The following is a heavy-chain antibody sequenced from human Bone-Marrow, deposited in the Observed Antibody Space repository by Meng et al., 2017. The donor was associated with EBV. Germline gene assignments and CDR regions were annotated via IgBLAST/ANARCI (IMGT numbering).Heavy chain of an antibody. Sequence: EVLAVGSGGGLIRAGGSLRLSVAASGFSISNNYMSWVRQAPGKGPEWVSAIFRDGNTYYADSVRGRFTISRDNSKNTLYLQMDSVRAEDTAVYYCASLAVAAPFDPWGQGTLVTVFS. CDR3: ASLAVAAPFDP. J-gene: IGHJ5*02. V-gene: IGHV3-53*01. CDR2: IFRDGNT. CDR1: GFSISNNY. D-gene: IGHD6-19*01.